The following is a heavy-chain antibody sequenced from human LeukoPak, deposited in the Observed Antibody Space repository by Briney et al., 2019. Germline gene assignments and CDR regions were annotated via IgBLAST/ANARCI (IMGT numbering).Heavy chain of an antibody. D-gene: IGHD5-12*01. CDR3: ARHLIGRWLRFNSVANYYYYMDV. Sequence: SETLSLTCTVSGGSISSSSYYWGWISHPPGKWLEWLWSSFYSVITYYNPSLKSRVTISVDTSKNQFSLKLSSVTAADTAVYYCARHLIGRWLRFNSVANYYYYMDVWGKGTTVTVSS. CDR1: GGSISSSSYY. J-gene: IGHJ6*03. CDR2: SFYSVIT. V-gene: IGHV4-39*01.